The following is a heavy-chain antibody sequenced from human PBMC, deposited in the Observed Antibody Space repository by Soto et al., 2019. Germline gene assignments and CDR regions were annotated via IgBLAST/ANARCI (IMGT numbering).Heavy chain of an antibody. D-gene: IGHD4-17*01. Sequence: PSETLSLTCTVSGGSISSSSYYWGWIRQPPGKGLEWIGSIYYSGSTYYNPSLKSRVTISVDTSKNQFSLKLSSVTAADTAVYYCARQRDYGDYDEYYYYGMDVWGQGTTVTAP. V-gene: IGHV4-39*01. J-gene: IGHJ6*02. CDR3: ARQRDYGDYDEYYYYGMDV. CDR1: GGSISSSSYY. CDR2: IYYSGST.